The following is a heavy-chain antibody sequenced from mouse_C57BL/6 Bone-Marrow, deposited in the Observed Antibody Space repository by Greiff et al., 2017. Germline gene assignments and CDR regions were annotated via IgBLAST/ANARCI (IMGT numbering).Heavy chain of an antibody. CDR3: ARLEITTVPYYYAMDY. CDR2: ISSGGSYT. J-gene: IGHJ4*01. D-gene: IGHD2-4*01. V-gene: IGHV5-6*01. Sequence: EVQVVESGGDLVKPGGSLKLSCAASGFTFSSYGMSWVRQTPDKRLEWVATISSGGSYTYYPDSVKGRFTISRDNAKNTLYLQMSSLKSEDTAMYYCARLEITTVPYYYAMDYWGQGTSVTVSS. CDR1: GFTFSSYG.